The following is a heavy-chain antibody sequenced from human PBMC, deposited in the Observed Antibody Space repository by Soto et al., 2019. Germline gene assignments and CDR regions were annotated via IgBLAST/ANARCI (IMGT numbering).Heavy chain of an antibody. CDR3: ARDLRFRGFYGMDV. CDR2: IYYIGST. J-gene: IGHJ6*02. Sequence: QVQLQESGPGLVKPSQTLSLTCTVSGGPISSGGYYWSWIRQHPGKGLEWIGYIYYIGSTYYNPSLKSRVTISVDTSKNQFSLKLSSVNAADTAVYYCARDLRFRGFYGMDVWGQGTTVPVSS. V-gene: IGHV4-31*03. CDR1: GGPISSGGYY. D-gene: IGHD3-10*01.